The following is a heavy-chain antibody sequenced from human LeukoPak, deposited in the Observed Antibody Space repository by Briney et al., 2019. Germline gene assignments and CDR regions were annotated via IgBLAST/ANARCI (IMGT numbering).Heavy chain of an antibody. CDR3: AREYYYDSSGYGYYYYGMDV. CDR2: IIPIFGTA. CDR1: GGTFSSYA. J-gene: IGHJ6*02. D-gene: IGHD3-22*01. Sequence: GSSVKVSCKASGGTFSSYAISWVRQAPGQGLEWMGGIIPIFGTANYAQKFQGRVTITADESTSTAYMELSSLRSEDTAVYYCAREYYYDSSGYGYYYYGMDVWGQGTTVTVSS. V-gene: IGHV1-69*01.